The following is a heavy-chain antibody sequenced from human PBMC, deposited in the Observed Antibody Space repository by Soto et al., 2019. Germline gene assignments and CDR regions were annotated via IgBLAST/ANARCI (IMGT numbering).Heavy chain of an antibody. Sequence: ASVKVSCKTSGYSFITNAMHWVRQAPGQRLEWLGWIKPGTGTTKYSQKFQGRVNITRDTSASTAYLELSSLRSEDTAVYYCAREEAQLDYYCYGMDVWGQGTTVTVSS. CDR2: IKPGTGTT. CDR3: AREEAQLDYYCYGMDV. D-gene: IGHD6-13*01. CDR1: GYSFITNA. V-gene: IGHV1-3*01. J-gene: IGHJ6*02.